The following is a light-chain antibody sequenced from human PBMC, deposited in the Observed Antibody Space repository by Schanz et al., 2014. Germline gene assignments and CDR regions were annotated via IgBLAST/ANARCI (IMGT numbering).Light chain of an antibody. Sequence: QSVLTQPSSASGTPGQRVTISCSGSNSNIGSNALTWYQQFPGTAPKLLIYSNNQRPSGVPDRFSGSKSGTSASLAISGLQSEDEADYYCAAWDDSLNGHVVFGGGTKLTVL. CDR1: NSNIGSNA. J-gene: IGLJ2*01. V-gene: IGLV1-44*01. CDR2: SNN. CDR3: AAWDDSLNGHVV.